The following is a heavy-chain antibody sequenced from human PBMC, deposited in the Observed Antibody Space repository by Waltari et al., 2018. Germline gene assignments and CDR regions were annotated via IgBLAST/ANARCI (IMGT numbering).Heavy chain of an antibody. V-gene: IGHV3-7*02. J-gene: IGHJ5*02. CDR3: ASYNWNYNWFDP. CDR1: GFTFSSYW. D-gene: IGHD1-7*01. CDR2: IKQDGSEK. Sequence: EVQLVESGGDLVQPGGSLRLSCAASGFTFSSYWMSWVRQAPGKGLEWVANIKQDGSEKHYVDSVKGRFTISRDNAKNSLYLQMNSLRAEDTAVYYCASYNWNYNWFDPWGQGTLVTVSS.